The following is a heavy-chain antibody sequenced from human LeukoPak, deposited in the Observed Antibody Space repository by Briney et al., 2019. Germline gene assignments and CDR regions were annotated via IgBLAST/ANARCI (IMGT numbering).Heavy chain of an antibody. CDR1: GFTFSSYA. V-gene: IGHV3-30-3*01. Sequence: GGSLRLSCAASGFTFSSYAKHWVRQAPGKGLEWVAVISYDGSNKYYADSVKGRFTISRDNSKNTLYLQMNSLRAEDTAVYYCARDVSLLWSGYYTGLGANWFDPWGQGTLVTVSS. J-gene: IGHJ5*02. CDR3: ARDVSLLWSGYYTGLGANWFDP. D-gene: IGHD3-3*01. CDR2: ISYDGSNK.